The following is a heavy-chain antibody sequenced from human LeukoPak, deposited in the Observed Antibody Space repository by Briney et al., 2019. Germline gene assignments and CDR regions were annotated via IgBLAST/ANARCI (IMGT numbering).Heavy chain of an antibody. J-gene: IGHJ4*02. CDR3: ARGSSGYYMYYYFDY. CDR2: IIPIFGTA. V-gene: IGHV1-69*05. D-gene: IGHD3-22*01. Sequence: ASVKVSCKASGYTFTGYYMHWVRQAPGQGLEWMGRIIPIFGTANYAQKFQGRVTITTDESTSTAYMELSSLRSEDTAVYYCARGSSGYYMYYYFDYWGQGTLVTVSS. CDR1: GYTFTGYY.